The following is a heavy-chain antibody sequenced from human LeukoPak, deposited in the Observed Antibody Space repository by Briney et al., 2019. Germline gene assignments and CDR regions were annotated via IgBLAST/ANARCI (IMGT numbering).Heavy chain of an antibody. CDR1: GFSFSTTW. Sequence: GGSLRLSCAASGFSFSTTWMHWVRQAPGKGLIWVSRINSDGTTSYADSVKGRFTISRDNAKNMFYLQMNSLRAEDTAVYYCARDWYYSIDYWGQGTLVTVSS. D-gene: IGHD3-10*01. CDR3: ARDWYYSIDY. J-gene: IGHJ4*02. V-gene: IGHV3-74*01. CDR2: INSDGTT.